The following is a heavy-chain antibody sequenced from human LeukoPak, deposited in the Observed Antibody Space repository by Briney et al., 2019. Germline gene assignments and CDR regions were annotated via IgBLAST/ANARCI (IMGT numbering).Heavy chain of an antibody. CDR3: TKTTTGHSSGQYPGWPADH. CDR1: GFTFNNYA. V-gene: IGHV3-23*01. J-gene: IGHJ4*02. D-gene: IGHD3-22*01. CDR2: IFGSGGSA. Sequence: PGGSLRLSCTASGFTFNNYAMYWVRQAPRKGLEWVAGIFGSGGSAHYADSVKGRFTISRDNSKNTVYLQMDSLRGEDTALYYCTKTTTGHSSGQYPGWPADHWGQGALVTVSS.